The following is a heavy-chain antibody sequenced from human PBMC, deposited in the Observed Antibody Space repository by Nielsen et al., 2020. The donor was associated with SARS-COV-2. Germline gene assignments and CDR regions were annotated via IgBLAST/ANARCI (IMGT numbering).Heavy chain of an antibody. CDR2: ISYDGSNK. V-gene: IGHV3-30*18. D-gene: IGHD6-6*01. Sequence: GESLKISCAASGFTFSSYGMHWVRQAPGKGLEWVAVISYDGSNKYYADSVKGRFTISRDNSKNTLYLQMNSLRAEDTAVYYCAKDFGSSPDYWGQGTLVTVSS. J-gene: IGHJ4*02. CDR3: AKDFGSSPDY. CDR1: GFTFSSYG.